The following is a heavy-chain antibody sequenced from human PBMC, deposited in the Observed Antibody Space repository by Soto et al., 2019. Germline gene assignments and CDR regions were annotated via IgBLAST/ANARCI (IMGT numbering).Heavy chain of an antibody. CDR1: GFTFTGYY. D-gene: IGHD3-16*01. Sequence: GASVKVSCKASGFTFTGYYIHWVRRAPGQGLEWMGWIKSDGGDPKYAQKFQDRVTMTRDTSMNTVYMELSSLRSDDSAVYYCARDERSYGEPPFDYWGQGTLVTVSS. CDR3: ARDERSYGEPPFDY. J-gene: IGHJ4*02. CDR2: IKSDGGDP. V-gene: IGHV1-2*02.